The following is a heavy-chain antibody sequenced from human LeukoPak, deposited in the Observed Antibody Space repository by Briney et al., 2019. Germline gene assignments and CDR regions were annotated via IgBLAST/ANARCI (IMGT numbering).Heavy chain of an antibody. CDR1: GYTFTSYD. CDR2: MNPNSGNT. V-gene: IGHV1-8*01. CDR3: ARAFCVGECFVLHIFFDS. Sequence: GASVKVSCKASGYTFTSYDINWVRQATGQGLEWMGWMNPNSGNTGYAQKFQGRVTMTRNTSISTAYMELSSLRSEDTAVYYCARAFCVGECFVLHIFFDSWGQGTLVTVSS. D-gene: IGHD2-21*01. J-gene: IGHJ4*02.